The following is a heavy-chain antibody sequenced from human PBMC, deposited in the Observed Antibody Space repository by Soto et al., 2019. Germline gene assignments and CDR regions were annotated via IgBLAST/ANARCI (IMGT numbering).Heavy chain of an antibody. J-gene: IGHJ6*03. CDR2: INPNGGVT. CDR1: GDTFNDYY. V-gene: IGHV1-2*04. Sequence: QVQLVQSGAEVKKPGASVTVSCRSSGDTFNDYYIHWVRQAPGQGLEWMRWINPNGGVTKYAQKFQGWVTMTRDTSIRTFYMQLSRLRSDDTAVYYCARESGGATATLDYYYFYMDVWGTGTTVTVSS. CDR3: ARESGGATATLDYYYFYMDV. D-gene: IGHD5-12*01.